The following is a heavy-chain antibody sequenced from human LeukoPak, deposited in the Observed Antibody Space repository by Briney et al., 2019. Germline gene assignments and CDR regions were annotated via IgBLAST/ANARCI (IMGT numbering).Heavy chain of an antibody. CDR1: GFTFSSYS. CDR2: ISSSSSYI. J-gene: IGHJ4*02. D-gene: IGHD4-11*01. CDR3: VRAGSYNFDY. Sequence: PGGSLRLSCAASGFTFSSYSMNWVRQAPGKGLEWVSSISSSSSYIYYADSVKGRFAISRDNAQNSLVLQMNSLRAEDTAVYYCVRAGSYNFDYWGQGTLVTVSS. V-gene: IGHV3-21*04.